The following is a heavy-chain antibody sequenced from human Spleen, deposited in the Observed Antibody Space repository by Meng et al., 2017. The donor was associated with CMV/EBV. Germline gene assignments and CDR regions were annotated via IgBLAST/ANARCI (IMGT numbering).Heavy chain of an antibody. CDR1: GGSISSSDFY. Sequence: SETLSLTCTVSGGSISSSDFYWAWIRQSPRKGLEWIGSVYYSGPTYYNPSLKGRVTISVDTSKEQFSLKLTSVTATDTAVYYCARDHIAARPFDYWGQGTLVTVSS. CDR3: ARDHIAARPFDY. D-gene: IGHD6-6*01. J-gene: IGHJ4*02. CDR2: VYYSGPT. V-gene: IGHV4-39*01.